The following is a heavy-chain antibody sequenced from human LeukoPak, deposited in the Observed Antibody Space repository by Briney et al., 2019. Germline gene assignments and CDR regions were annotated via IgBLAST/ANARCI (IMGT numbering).Heavy chain of an antibody. J-gene: IGHJ4*02. CDR1: GGSISSSSYY. CDR2: IYYSGST. Sequence: SETLSLTCTVSGGSISSSSYYWGWIRQPPGKGLEWIGSIYYSGSTYYNPSLKSRVTISVDTSKNQFSLKLSSVTAAGTAVYYCARQFLGDSSGYPHFDYWGQGTLVTVSS. CDR3: ARQFLGDSSGYPHFDY. V-gene: IGHV4-39*01. D-gene: IGHD3-22*01.